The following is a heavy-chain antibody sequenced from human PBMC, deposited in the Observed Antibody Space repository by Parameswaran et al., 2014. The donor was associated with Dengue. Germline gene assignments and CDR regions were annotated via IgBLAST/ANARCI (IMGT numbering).Heavy chain of an antibody. V-gene: IGHV1-46*01. CDR3: SRPMSANTYRAEYFQN. Sequence: WVRQAPGQGLEWMGTISPRGASTRYGKNFQDRVTMTMDTSTSTVYLELSSLRSEDTALYFCSRPMSANTYRAEYFQNWGQGTLVTVSS. D-gene: IGHD2/OR15-2a*01. J-gene: IGHJ1*01. CDR2: ISPRGAST.